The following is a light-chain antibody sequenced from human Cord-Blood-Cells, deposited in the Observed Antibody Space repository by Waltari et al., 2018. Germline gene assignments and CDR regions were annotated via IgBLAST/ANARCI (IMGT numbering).Light chain of an antibody. V-gene: IGLV2-11*01. CDR2: DVS. Sequence: QSALTQPRSVSGSPGQSVTISCTGASSDVGGYKYVSWYQQHPRKACNIMIYDVSKQSSWVPDRLSGPKARHTSSLTIPGLQAEDEADYYCHSYAGRYTWVLGVRTKLTV. CDR3: HSYAGRYTWV. J-gene: IGLJ3*02. CDR1: SSDVGGYKY.